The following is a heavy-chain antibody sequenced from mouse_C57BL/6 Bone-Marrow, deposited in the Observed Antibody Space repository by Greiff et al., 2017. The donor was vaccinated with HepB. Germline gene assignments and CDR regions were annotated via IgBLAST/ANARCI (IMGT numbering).Heavy chain of an antibody. J-gene: IGHJ1*03. Sequence: EVHLVESGGGLVQSGRSLRLSCATSGFTFSDFYMEWVRQAPGKGLEWIAASRNKANDYTTEYSASVKGRFIVSRDTSQSTLYLQMNALRAEDTASYYCARENWYWYFDVWGTGTTVTVSS. CDR2: SRNKANDYTT. CDR1: GFTFSDFY. V-gene: IGHV7-1*01. CDR3: ARENWYWYFDV. D-gene: IGHD4-1*01.